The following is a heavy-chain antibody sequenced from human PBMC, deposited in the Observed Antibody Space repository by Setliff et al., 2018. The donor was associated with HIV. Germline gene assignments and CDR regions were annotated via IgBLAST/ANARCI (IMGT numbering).Heavy chain of an antibody. Sequence: SETLSLTCTVPGGSINRSNYYWGWIRQPPGKGLEWIGYIYTTGSTNYNPSLQSRVTMSIDTSKNQFSLKLTSVTAADTAVYYCARRIDNSGSFPDKNWFDTWGQGSLVTVSS. D-gene: IGHD3-10*01. J-gene: IGHJ5*02. CDR1: GGSINRSNYY. V-gene: IGHV4-61*05. CDR2: IYTTGST. CDR3: ARRIDNSGSFPDKNWFDT.